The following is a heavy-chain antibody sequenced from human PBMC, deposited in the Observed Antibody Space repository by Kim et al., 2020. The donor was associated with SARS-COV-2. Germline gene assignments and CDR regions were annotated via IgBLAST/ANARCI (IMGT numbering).Heavy chain of an antibody. CDR2: IYYSGST. CDR3: ARRGGYYDSGYYFDY. Sequence: SETLSLTCTVSGGSISSYYWSWIRQPPGKGLEWIGYIYYSGSTNYNPSLKSRVTISVDTSKNQFSLKLSSVTAADTAVYYCARRGGYYDSGYYFDYWGQGTLVTVSS. V-gene: IGHV4-59*01. J-gene: IGHJ4*02. D-gene: IGHD3-22*01. CDR1: GGSISSYY.